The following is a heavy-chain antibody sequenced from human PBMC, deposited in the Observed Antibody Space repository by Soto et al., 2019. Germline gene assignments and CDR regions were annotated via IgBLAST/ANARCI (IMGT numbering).Heavy chain of an antibody. J-gene: IGHJ4*02. V-gene: IGHV1-69*13. CDR2: IIPIFGTA. D-gene: IGHD3-22*01. Sequence: SVKVSCKASGYTFTSYGISWVRQAPGQGLEWMGGIIPIFGTANYAQKFQGRVTITADESTSTAYMELSSLRSEDTAVYYCARDVPDSSGYYSQYYFDYWGQGTLVTVSS. CDR3: ARDVPDSSGYYSQYYFDY. CDR1: GYTFTSYG.